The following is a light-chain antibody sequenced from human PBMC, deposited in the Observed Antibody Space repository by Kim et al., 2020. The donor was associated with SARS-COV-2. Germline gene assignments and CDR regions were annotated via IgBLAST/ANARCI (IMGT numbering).Light chain of an antibody. V-gene: IGLV3-1*01. J-gene: IGLJ3*02. CDR3: QSWDPTTVV. Sequence: SGSPGQTASITCSGEKLGDKYVSWYQQKPGQSPVLVIYRDDKRPSGVPERYSGSNSGNTATLTISGTQAMDEADYYCQSWDPTTVVFGGGTKVTVL. CDR1: KLGDKY. CDR2: RDD.